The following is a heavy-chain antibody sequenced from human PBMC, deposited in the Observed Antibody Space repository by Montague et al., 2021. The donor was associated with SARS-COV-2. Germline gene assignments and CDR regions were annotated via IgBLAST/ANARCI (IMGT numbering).Heavy chain of an antibody. V-gene: IGHV4-31*03. J-gene: IGHJ2*01. Sequence: TLSLTCSVSGSSIFSGAYYWGWIRQSPGKSLEWIGYIYYTRTTYYNPFLKSRLSMSVDTSKDQFSLKLSSVTAADTAIYYCARTYYNCLTGYYRWYLDLWGRGTLVSVSS. D-gene: IGHD3-9*01. CDR1: GSSIFSGAYY. CDR2: IYYTRTT. CDR3: ARTYYNCLTGYYRWYLDL.